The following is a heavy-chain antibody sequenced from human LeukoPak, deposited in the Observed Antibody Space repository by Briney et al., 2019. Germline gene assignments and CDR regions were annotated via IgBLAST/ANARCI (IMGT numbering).Heavy chain of an antibody. V-gene: IGHV1-8*01. D-gene: IGHD3-22*01. Sequence: GASVKVSCKASGYTFTSYDSNWVRQASGQGREGMGLMNPNSGNTGYVQEFQGRVTMTSNTSISTAYMELSSMRSEDTAVYYCARVYHYYDSSGYYYYFDYWGQGTLVTVSS. CDR1: GYTFTSYD. J-gene: IGHJ4*02. CDR2: MNPNSGNT. CDR3: ARVYHYYDSSGYYYYFDY.